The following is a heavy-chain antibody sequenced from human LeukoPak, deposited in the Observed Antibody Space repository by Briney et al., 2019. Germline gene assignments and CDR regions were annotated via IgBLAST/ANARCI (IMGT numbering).Heavy chain of an antibody. CDR3: ATGKRSYPLDY. Sequence: GGSLRLSCAASGFTFSSYAMSWVRQAQGKGLEWVSAISGSGGSTYYADSVKGRFTISRDNSKNTLYLQMNSLRAEDTAVYYCATGKRSYPLDYWGQGTLVTVSS. CDR1: GFTFSSYA. J-gene: IGHJ4*02. V-gene: IGHV3-23*01. D-gene: IGHD1-26*01. CDR2: ISGSGGST.